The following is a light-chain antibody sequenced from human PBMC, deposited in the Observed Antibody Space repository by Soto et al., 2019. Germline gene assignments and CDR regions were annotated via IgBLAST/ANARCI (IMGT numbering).Light chain of an antibody. CDR2: DAS. Sequence: DIQMTQSPYTLSPSVGDRVSITSRASQSISGWLAWYQQKPGKAPKLLFYDASSLESGVPSRFRGSGSGTEFSLPISRLLPDDFAAYYCQQYNSYSVNAFGQGTKLQIK. J-gene: IGKJ2*01. CDR3: QQYNSYSVNA. V-gene: IGKV1-5*01. CDR1: QSISGW.